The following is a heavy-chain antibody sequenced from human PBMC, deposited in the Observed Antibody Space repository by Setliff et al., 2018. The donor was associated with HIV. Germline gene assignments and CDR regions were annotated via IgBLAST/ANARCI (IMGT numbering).Heavy chain of an antibody. D-gene: IGHD3-10*01. J-gene: IGHJ6*03. CDR1: GGSISSYY. Sequence: PSETLSLTCTVSGGSISSYYWSWIRQPPGKGLEWIGYIYYSGSTNYNPSLKSRVTISVDTSKNQFSLKLSPVTAADTAVYYCARQITMVRGVYQPYYYYYMDVWGKVTTVTV. CDR3: ARQITMVRGVYQPYYYYYMDV. V-gene: IGHV4-59*08. CDR2: IYYSGST.